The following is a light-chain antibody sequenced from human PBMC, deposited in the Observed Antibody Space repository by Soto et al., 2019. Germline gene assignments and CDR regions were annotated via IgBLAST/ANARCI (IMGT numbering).Light chain of an antibody. V-gene: IGKV1-27*01. CDR2: AAP. CDR1: LRICNY. J-gene: IGKJ4*02. Sequence: IQMTQSPSSLSASVGDSAASTCRASLRICNYLVWYQNSPGRVPHLLFHAAPTLQACVPSRFSGSGSGTDFTLTISSLQPEHVAAYYSQKYNRAPLTFGGGTKVDIK. CDR3: QKYNRAPLT.